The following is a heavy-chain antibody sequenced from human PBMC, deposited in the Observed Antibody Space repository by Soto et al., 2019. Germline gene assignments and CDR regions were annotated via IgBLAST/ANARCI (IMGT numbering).Heavy chain of an antibody. D-gene: IGHD2-15*01. V-gene: IGHV3-30*18. CDR2: ISYDGSNK. Sequence: GGSLRLSCAASGFTFSSYGMHWVRQAPGKGLEWVAVISYDGSNKYYADSVKGRFTISRDNSKNTLYLQMNSLRAEDTAVYYCAKGPCSGGSCYLGYWGQGTLVTVSS. J-gene: IGHJ4*02. CDR3: AKGPCSGGSCYLGY. CDR1: GFTFSSYG.